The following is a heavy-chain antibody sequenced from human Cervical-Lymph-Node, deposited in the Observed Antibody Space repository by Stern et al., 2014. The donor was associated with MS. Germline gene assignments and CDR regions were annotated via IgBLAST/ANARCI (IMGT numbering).Heavy chain of an antibody. CDR2: IDWDDDK. Sequence: SGPALVRPTQTLTLTCTFSGFSLNTPGMCVTWIRQPPGQDLEWLARIDWDDDKYYSTSLKTRLTVSKDTSKNQVVLRMTNMDPVDTATYYCARLEVPTSPGFHYYYYAMDVWGQGTTVTVSS. CDR3: ARLEVPTSPGFHYYYYAMDV. V-gene: IGHV2-70*11. CDR1: GFSLNTPGMC. J-gene: IGHJ6*02. D-gene: IGHD2-2*01.